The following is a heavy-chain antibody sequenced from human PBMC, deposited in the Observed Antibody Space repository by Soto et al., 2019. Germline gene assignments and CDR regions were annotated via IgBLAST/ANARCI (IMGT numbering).Heavy chain of an antibody. J-gene: IGHJ3*01. CDR3: ARRSVSHSNAFDF. CDR1: GYMFNTYG. V-gene: IGHV1-69*13. Sequence: QVQLLQSGAEVKKPGASVKVSCKASGYMFNTYGITWVRQAPGQGLEWMGGFIPIIGGGINAQKFQGRVTITSDESTSTAYMELSSLKSEDTAMYFCARRSVSHSNAFDFWGQGTMVTVSS. D-gene: IGHD2-15*01. CDR2: FIPIIGGG.